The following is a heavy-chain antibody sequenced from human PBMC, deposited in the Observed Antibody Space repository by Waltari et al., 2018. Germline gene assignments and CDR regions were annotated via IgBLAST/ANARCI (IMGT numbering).Heavy chain of an antibody. V-gene: IGHV3-48*03. CDR2: ISSSGSTI. Sequence: EVQLVESGGGLVQPGGSLRLSCAASGFTFSSYEMNWVRQAPGKGLEWVSYISSSGSTIYYADAGKGRFTISRDNAKNSLYLQMNSLRAEDTAVYYCARDRRMITFGGVIALDYWGQGTLVTVSS. CDR3: ARDRRMITFGGVIALDY. J-gene: IGHJ4*02. CDR1: GFTFSSYE. D-gene: IGHD3-16*02.